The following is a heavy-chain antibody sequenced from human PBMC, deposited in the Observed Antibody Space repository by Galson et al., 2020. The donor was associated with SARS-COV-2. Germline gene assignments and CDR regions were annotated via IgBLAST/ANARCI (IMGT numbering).Heavy chain of an antibody. Sequence: SETLSLTCAVYGGSFSGYYWSWIRHPPGKGLEWIGEINSSGSTNYNPSLKSRVTISVDTSKNHFSLKLSSVTAADTPVYYCAREENFFLVGTPSLMCYFDYWGRGTLATVAS. J-gene: IGHJ4*01. CDR3: AREENFFLVGTPSLMCYFDY. V-gene: IGHV4-34*01. CDR2: INSSGST. D-gene: IGHD2-8*02. CDR1: GGSFSGYY.